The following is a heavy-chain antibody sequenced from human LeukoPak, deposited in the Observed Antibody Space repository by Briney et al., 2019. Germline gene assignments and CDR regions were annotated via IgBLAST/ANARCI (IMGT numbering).Heavy chain of an antibody. CDR1: GFTFSSYS. Sequence: GGSLRLSCAASGFTFSSYSMNWVRQAPGKGLEWVSVIYSGGSTYYADSAKGRFTISRDNSKSTLYIQMNSLRAEDTAVYYCARAKPKNMVRGLIMRRESRYYFDYWGQGTLVTVSS. J-gene: IGHJ4*02. D-gene: IGHD3-10*01. CDR2: IYSGGST. V-gene: IGHV3-53*01. CDR3: ARAKPKNMVRGLIMRRESRYYFDY.